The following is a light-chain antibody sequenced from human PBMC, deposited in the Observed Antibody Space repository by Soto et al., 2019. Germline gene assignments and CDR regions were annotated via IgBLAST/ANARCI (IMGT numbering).Light chain of an antibody. V-gene: IGKV1-39*01. Sequence: DIQMTQSPSSLSASVGDRVTITCRASQSISSYLNWYQQKPGKAPKLLIYAASSLQSGVPSRFSGSGSGTDFTLTISSLQPEDFATYYCQQGYSTPIPFGQGTRLEIK. CDR1: QSISSY. J-gene: IGKJ5*01. CDR3: QQGYSTPIP. CDR2: AAS.